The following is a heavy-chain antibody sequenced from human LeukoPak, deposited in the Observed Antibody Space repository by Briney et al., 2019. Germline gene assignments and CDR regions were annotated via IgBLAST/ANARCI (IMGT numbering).Heavy chain of an antibody. J-gene: IGHJ3*02. CDR3: ARDADSSGYYYLPFDI. CDR1: GGSISSYY. CDR2: IYYSGST. D-gene: IGHD3-22*01. V-gene: IGHV4-59*01. Sequence: PSETLSLTCTVSGGSISSYYWSWIRQPPGKGLEWIGYIYYSGSTNYNPSLKSRVTISVDTSKNQFSLELSSVTAADTAVYYCARDADSSGYYYLPFDIWGQGTMVTVSS.